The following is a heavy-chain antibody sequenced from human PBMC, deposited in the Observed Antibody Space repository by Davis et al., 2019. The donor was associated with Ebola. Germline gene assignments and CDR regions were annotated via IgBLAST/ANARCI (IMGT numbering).Heavy chain of an antibody. D-gene: IGHD3-3*01. CDR2: TYYRSKWSN. J-gene: IGHJ4*02. V-gene: IGHV6-1*01. CDR3: GRGVFGALLDY. CDR1: GDSVSSNTAN. Sequence: PSETLSLTCAISGDSVSSNTANWHWIRQSPSRGLEWLGRTYYRSKWSNDYAVSVKSRITINPDTSKNQFSLQLNSVTPEDTAVYYCGRGVFGALLDYWGQGTLVTVSS.